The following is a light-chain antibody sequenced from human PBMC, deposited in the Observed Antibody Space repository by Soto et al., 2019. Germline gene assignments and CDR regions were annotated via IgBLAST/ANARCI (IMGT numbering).Light chain of an antibody. J-gene: IGKJ2*01. CDR3: HQYKNWPSYT. V-gene: IGKV3-15*01. CDR1: QSVSTN. CDR2: GAS. Sequence: EIVITQSPATLSVSPGERATLSCRASQSVSTNLAWYQQKPGQAPRLLIYGASTRATGIPARFSGSESGTEFPRTISRLQSEDVAVYYCHQYKNWPSYTFGQWTKLEIK.